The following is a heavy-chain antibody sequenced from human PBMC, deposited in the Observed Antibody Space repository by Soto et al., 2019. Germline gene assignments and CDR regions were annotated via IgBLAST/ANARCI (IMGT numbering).Heavy chain of an antibody. J-gene: IGHJ6*02. D-gene: IGHD2-8*01. Sequence: QVQLEQSGAEVKKPGSSVKVSCKASGGTFSTSAISWVRQAPGQGLEWMGGIMPIFRTPDYAQKFQGRVTVSADDSTSTAYMELSGLRSDDTAVYYCARDNDRPQLGGNYYYILDVWGQGTTITVS. CDR2: IMPIFRTP. CDR1: GGTFSTSA. CDR3: ARDNDRPQLGGNYYYILDV. V-gene: IGHV1-69*12.